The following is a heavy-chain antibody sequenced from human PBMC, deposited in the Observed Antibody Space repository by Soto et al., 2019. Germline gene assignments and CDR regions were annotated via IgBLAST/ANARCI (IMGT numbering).Heavy chain of an antibody. D-gene: IGHD4-4*01. V-gene: IGHV4-59*08. CDR2: IYYSGST. CDR1: GGSISSYY. J-gene: IGHJ6*03. CDR3: ASRTTVTTDGYYYYYMDV. Sequence: SETLSLTCTVSGGSISSYYWSWIRQPPGKGLEWIGYIYYSGSTNYNPSLKSRVTISVDTSKNQFSLKLSSVTAADTAVYYCASRTTVTTDGYYYYYMDVWGKGTTVTVSS.